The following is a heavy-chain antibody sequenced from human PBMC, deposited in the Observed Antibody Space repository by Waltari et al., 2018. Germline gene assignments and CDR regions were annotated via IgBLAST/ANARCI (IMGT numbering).Heavy chain of an antibody. CDR3: ATKRESSASGFDY. Sequence: QLQLQESGPGLVKPSETLSFTCTVSGGSISSSSYYWGWIRQPPGKGLEWIGSIYYSGSTYYNPSLKSRVTRSVDTSKNQFSLKLSSVTAADTAVYYCATKRESSASGFDYWGQGTLVTVSS. D-gene: IGHD6-19*01. V-gene: IGHV4-39*01. J-gene: IGHJ4*02. CDR1: GGSISSSSYY. CDR2: IYYSGST.